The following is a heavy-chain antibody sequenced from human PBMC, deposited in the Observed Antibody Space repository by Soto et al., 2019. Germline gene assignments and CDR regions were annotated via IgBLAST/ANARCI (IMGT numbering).Heavy chain of an antibody. CDR3: VLEGRGSFDF. J-gene: IGHJ3*01. V-gene: IGHV3-23*01. CDR1: GFIFTNYA. Sequence: GGSLRLSCAASGFIFTNYAMNWVRQAPGKGLEWVSVIGGRGNSAYYADSVQGRFTIPRDNSKNTLSLQMSSLTADDSAIYYCVLEGRGSFDFWGRGTMVTVSS. D-gene: IGHD5-12*01. CDR2: IGGRGNSA.